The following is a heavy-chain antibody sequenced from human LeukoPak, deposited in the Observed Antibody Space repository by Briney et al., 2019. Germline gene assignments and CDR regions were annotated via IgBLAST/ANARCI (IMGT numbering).Heavy chain of an antibody. CDR3: AKLAFYDPLLVDY. D-gene: IGHD2/OR15-2a*01. Sequence: PGGSLRLSCAASGFTFSSYAMSWVRQAPGKGPEWVSGISGSGDSTYDGDSVKGRFTISRDNSKNTLYLQMNSLRAEDTAVYYCAKLAFYDPLLVDYWGQGTLVTVSS. V-gene: IGHV3-23*01. J-gene: IGHJ4*02. CDR1: GFTFSSYA. CDR2: ISGSGDST.